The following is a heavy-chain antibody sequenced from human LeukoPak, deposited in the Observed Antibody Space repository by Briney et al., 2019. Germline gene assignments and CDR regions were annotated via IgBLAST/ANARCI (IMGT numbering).Heavy chain of an antibody. J-gene: IGHJ3*02. CDR1: GFTFSSYW. D-gene: IGHD6-13*01. V-gene: IGHV3-7*01. CDR2: IKQDGSEK. Sequence: GGSLRLSCAASGFTFSSYWMSWVRQAPGKGLEWVANIKQDGSEKYYVDSVKGRFTISRDNAKNSLYLQMNSLRAEDTAVYYCARDGIVAAGPPEQDAFDIWGQGTMVTVSS. CDR3: ARDGIVAAGPPEQDAFDI.